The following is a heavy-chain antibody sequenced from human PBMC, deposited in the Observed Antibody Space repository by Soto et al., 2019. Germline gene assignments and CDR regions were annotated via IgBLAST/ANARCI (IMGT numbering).Heavy chain of an antibody. J-gene: IGHJ6*03. Sequence: ASVKVSCKASGYTYTSYDINWVRHATGQGLEWMGWMNPNSGNTGYAQKFQGRVTMTRNTSISTAYMELSSLRSEDSAVYYCARYYYYGSGSYWNMDFWGKGTTVTVSS. CDR1: GYTYTSYD. D-gene: IGHD3-10*01. CDR3: ARYYYYGSGSYWNMDF. CDR2: MNPNSGNT. V-gene: IGHV1-8*01.